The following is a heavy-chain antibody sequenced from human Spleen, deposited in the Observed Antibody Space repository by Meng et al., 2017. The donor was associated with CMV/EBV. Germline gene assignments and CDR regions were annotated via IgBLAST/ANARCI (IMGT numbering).Heavy chain of an antibody. V-gene: IGHV1-18*03. CDR1: AGSFSSYT. CDR2: ISPYNGKT. D-gene: IGHD6-19*01. CDR3: ARENPRWLAVDY. J-gene: IGHJ4*02. Sequence: ASVKVSCKASAGSFSSYTFNWVRQAPGQGLEWMGWISPYNGKTNYAQNLQGRLTMTTDTSTSTAYMELRSLRSDDMAVYYCARENPRWLAVDYWGQGTLVTVSS.